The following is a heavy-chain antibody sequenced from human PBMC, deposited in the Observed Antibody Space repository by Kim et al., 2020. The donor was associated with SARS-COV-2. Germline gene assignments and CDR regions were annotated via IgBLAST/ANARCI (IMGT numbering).Heavy chain of an antibody. Sequence: SETLSLTCTVSGGSISSSSYYWGWIRQPPGKGLEWIGSIYYSGSTYYNPSLKSRVTISVDTSKNQFSLKLSSVTAADTAVYYCARDRSIAALAARYGMDVWGQGTTVTVSS. CDR3: ARDRSIAALAARYGMDV. J-gene: IGHJ6*02. V-gene: IGHV4-39*07. D-gene: IGHD6-6*01. CDR1: GGSISSSSYY. CDR2: IYYSGST.